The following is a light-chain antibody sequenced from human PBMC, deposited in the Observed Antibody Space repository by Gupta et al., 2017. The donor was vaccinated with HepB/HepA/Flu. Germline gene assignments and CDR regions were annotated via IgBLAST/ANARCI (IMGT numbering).Light chain of an antibody. CDR3: SSYTSSITLV. V-gene: IGLV2-14*03. J-gene: IGLJ3*02. Sequence: QSALTQPASVSASPGQSITISCTGTNSDVGGYNYVSWYQQYPGKAPKLIIYDLNNRPSGVSNRFSGSKSANTASLTISGLQAEDEADYYCSSYTSSITLVFGGGTKLTVL. CDR1: NSDVGGYNY. CDR2: DLN.